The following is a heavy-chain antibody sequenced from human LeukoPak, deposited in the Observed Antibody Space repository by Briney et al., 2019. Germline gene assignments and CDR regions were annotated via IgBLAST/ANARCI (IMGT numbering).Heavy chain of an antibody. V-gene: IGHV3-7*01. D-gene: IGHD6-19*01. Sequence: AGGSLRLSCAASGFTFSSYWMSWVRQAPGKGLEWVANIKQDGSEKYYVDSVKGRFTISRDNAMTSLYLQMNSLRAKDTAVYYCARESVAGTGGYDAFDIWGQGTMVTVSS. CDR2: IKQDGSEK. CDR3: ARESVAGTGGYDAFDI. J-gene: IGHJ3*02. CDR1: GFTFSSYW.